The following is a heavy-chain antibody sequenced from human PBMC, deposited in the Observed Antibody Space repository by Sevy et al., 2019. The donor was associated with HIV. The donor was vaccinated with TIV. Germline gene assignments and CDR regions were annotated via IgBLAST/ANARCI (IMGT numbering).Heavy chain of an antibody. D-gene: IGHD2-15*01. V-gene: IGHV1-18*01. CDR2: ISAFNGDT. J-gene: IGHJ4*02. Sequence: GESLKISRKTSGYTFSSYKIMWVRQAPGQGLEWMGWISAFNGDTDYAQKLQGRVTMTTDTSTSTAYMELRSLRSDDTAVYYCARAYCSGGSCYSLAYWGQGTLVTVSS. CDR1: GYTFSSYK. CDR3: ARAYCSGGSCYSLAY.